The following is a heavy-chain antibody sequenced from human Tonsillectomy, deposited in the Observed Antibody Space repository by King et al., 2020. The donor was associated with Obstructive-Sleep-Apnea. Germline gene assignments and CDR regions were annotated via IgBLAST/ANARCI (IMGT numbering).Heavy chain of an antibody. CDR2: IDQHGTEK. J-gene: IGHJ3*01. CDR1: GFTFSSFW. D-gene: IGHD2-21*02. Sequence: VQLVESGGHLVQPGGSLRLSCAASGFTFSSFWMAWVRQAPGKGLEWVANIDQHGTEKNYVDSVEGRFTISRDNAKNSLYLQMNSLRVEDTAVFYCVRDTAYDTFDFWGQGTMVTVSS. CDR3: VRDTAYDTFDF. V-gene: IGHV3-7*01.